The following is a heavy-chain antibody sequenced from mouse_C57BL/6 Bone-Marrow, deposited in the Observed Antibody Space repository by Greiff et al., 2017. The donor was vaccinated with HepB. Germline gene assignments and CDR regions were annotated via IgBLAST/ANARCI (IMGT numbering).Heavy chain of an antibody. CDR3: ARDYYGSSYVWLAY. D-gene: IGHD1-1*01. V-gene: IGHV5-12*01. CDR1: GFTFSDYY. J-gene: IGHJ3*01. CDR2: ISNGGGST. Sequence: EVQVVESGGGLVQPGGSLKLSCAASGFTFSDYYMYWVRQTPEKRLEWVAYISNGGGSTYYPDTVKGRFTISRDNAKNTLYLQMSRLKSEDTAMYYCARDYYGSSYVWLAYWGQGTLVTVSA.